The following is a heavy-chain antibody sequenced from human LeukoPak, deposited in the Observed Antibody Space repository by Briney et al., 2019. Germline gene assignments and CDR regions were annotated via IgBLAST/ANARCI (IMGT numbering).Heavy chain of an antibody. CDR3: AKDRGSSWFGWFDP. Sequence: PGGSLRLSCAASGFTFSSYGMSWVRQAPGKGLEWVSAISGSGGSTYYADSVKGRFTISRDNSKNTLYLQMNSLRAEDTAVYYCAKDRGSSWFGWFDPWGQGTLVTVSS. D-gene: IGHD6-13*01. CDR2: ISGSGGST. J-gene: IGHJ5*02. CDR1: GFTFSSYG. V-gene: IGHV3-23*01.